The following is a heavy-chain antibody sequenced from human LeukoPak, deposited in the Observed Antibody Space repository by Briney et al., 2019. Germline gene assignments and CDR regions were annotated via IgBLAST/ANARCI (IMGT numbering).Heavy chain of an antibody. J-gene: IGHJ4*02. CDR2: IYYSGDP. D-gene: IGHD3-22*01. V-gene: IGHV4-39*01. CDR3: ARLPSITMIHENPK. CDR1: GFTFSSYS. Sequence: TGGSLRLSCAASGFTFSSYSMNWIRQPPGKGLEWIGSIYYSGDPYYNPSLKSRVIISVDTSKNQFSLKLSSVTAADTAVYYCARLPSITMIHENPKWGQGTLVTVSS.